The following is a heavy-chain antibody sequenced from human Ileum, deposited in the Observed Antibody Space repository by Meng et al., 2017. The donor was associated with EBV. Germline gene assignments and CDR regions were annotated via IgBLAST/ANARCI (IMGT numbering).Heavy chain of an antibody. J-gene: IGHJ4*02. V-gene: IGHV4-4*02. CDR1: GGSISSSNW. CDR2: IYHSGST. Sequence: QVRGPGLLQPTGHRSRTSAGSGGSISSSNWWSWVRQPPGKGLEGIGEIYHSGSTNYNPSLKSRVTISVDKSKNQFSLNLSSVTAADTAVYYCARVGQWLPIDYWGQGTLVTVSS. CDR3: ARVGQWLPIDY. D-gene: IGHD6-19*01.